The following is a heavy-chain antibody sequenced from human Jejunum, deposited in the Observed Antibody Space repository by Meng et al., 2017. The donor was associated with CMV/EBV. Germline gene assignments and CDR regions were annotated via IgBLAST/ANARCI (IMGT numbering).Heavy chain of an antibody. CDR2: ILYDGSNE. Sequence: LRLSCAASGFTFSNYAMHWVRQAPGKGLEWVAFILYDGSNEYYADSVKGRFTVSRDNSKNTLYLQMDSLRREDTAVYYCARILTSSDYWGQGTLVTVSS. V-gene: IGHV3-30*04. J-gene: IGHJ4*02. D-gene: IGHD3-9*01. CDR3: ARILTSSDY. CDR1: GFTFSNYA.